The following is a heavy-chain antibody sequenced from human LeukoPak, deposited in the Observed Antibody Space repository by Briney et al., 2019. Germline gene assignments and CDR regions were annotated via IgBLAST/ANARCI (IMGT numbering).Heavy chain of an antibody. CDR3: ARGSLGYSSSWYYYYGMDV. CDR1: GYTFTSYG. Sequence: ASGKVSCKASGYTFTSYGISWVRQAPGQGLEWMGWISAYNGNTNYAQKLQGRVTMTTDTSTSTAYMELRSLRSDDTAVYYCARGSLGYSSSWYYYYGMDVWGQGTTVTVSS. CDR2: ISAYNGNT. V-gene: IGHV1-18*01. J-gene: IGHJ6*02. D-gene: IGHD6-13*01.